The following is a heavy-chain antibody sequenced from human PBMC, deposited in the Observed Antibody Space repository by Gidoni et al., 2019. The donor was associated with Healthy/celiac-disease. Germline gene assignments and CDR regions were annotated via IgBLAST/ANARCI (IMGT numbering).Heavy chain of an antibody. CDR1: GYTFTSSG. CDR2: ISAYNGNT. D-gene: IGHD3-10*01. J-gene: IGHJ5*02. Sequence: QVQLVQSGAEVKKPGASVKVSCKASGYTFTSSGISWVRQAPGQGLEWMGWISAYNGNTNYAQKLQGRVTMTTDTSTSTAYMELRSLRSDDTAVYYCARDGAYYYGSGSYYKTGGWFDPWGQGTLVTVSS. V-gene: IGHV1-18*01. CDR3: ARDGAYYYGSGSYYKTGGWFDP.